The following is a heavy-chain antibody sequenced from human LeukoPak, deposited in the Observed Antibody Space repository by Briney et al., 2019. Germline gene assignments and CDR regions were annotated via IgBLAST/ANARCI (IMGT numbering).Heavy chain of an antibody. V-gene: IGHV3-53*01. Sequence: GGSLRLSCAASGFTVGSNYMSWVRQAPGKGLEWVSVIYSGGSTYYADSVKGRFTISRDNSKNTLYLQMNSLRAEDTAVYYCARGYYDSSGYYRFPFDYWGQGTLVTVSS. D-gene: IGHD3-22*01. CDR1: GFTVGSNY. J-gene: IGHJ4*02. CDR2: IYSGGST. CDR3: ARGYYDSSGYYRFPFDY.